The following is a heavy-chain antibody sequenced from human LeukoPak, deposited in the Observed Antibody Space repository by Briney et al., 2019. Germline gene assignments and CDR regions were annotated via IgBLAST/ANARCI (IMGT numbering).Heavy chain of an antibody. CDR1: GGSISSSSYY. CDR2: IYYSGST. D-gene: IGHD5-24*01. CDR3: ARDREMATITDYYYGTDV. J-gene: IGHJ6*02. V-gene: IGHV4-39*07. Sequence: SETLSLTCTVSGGSISSSSYYWGWIRQPPGKGLEWIGSIYYSGSTYYNPSLKSRVTISVDTSKNQFSLKLSSVTAADTAVYYCARDREMATITDYYYGTDVWGQGTTVTVSS.